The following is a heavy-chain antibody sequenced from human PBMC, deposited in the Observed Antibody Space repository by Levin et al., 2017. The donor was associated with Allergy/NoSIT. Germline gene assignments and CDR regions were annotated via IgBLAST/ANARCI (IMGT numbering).Heavy chain of an antibody. V-gene: IGHV6-1*01. CDR1: GDSVSSDPAA. D-gene: IGHD1-14*01. Sequence: SPTLSLPCVISGDSVSSDPAAWTWIRQSPSRGLEWLGRTYYRSKWYYDYATSVKSRIIINPDTSKNQFSLHLSSVTPEDTGVYYCARDPDSPDAFDIWGQGTVVTVSS. CDR2: TYYRSKWYY. J-gene: IGHJ3*02. CDR3: ARDPDSPDAFDI.